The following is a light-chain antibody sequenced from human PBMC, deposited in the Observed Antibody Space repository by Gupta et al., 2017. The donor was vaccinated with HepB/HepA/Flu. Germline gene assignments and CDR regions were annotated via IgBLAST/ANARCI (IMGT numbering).Light chain of an antibody. CDR2: GAS. J-gene: IGKJ4*01. Sequence: DIQMTQSPSSLSASVGDRVTISCRASQGIDHYLAWYQQKPGKVPTLLIYGASPLELGVPSRFSGSGSGTYFTLTISSLQPEDVATYYCQKYNTAPFTFGGGTKVDI. CDR1: QGIDHY. CDR3: QKYNTAPFT. V-gene: IGKV1-27*01.